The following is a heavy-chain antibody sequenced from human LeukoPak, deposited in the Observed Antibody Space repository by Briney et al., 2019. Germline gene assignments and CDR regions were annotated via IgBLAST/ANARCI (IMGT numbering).Heavy chain of an antibody. Sequence: PSQTLSLTCTLAAPSITSYYWGCIRQPPGNGLEWIGYIYYRVRTNYNPSLKSRVTISVDTSKNQFSLKLSSVTAADTAVYYWARDLPIVIWGQGTLVTVSS. D-gene: IGHD3-10*01. CDR1: APSITSYY. CDR3: ARDLPIVI. CDR2: IYYRVRT. J-gene: IGHJ4*02. V-gene: IGHV4-59*01.